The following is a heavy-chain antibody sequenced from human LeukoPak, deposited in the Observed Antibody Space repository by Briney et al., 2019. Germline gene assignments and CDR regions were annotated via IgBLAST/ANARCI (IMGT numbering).Heavy chain of an antibody. CDR1: GFTFSDYY. CDR2: ICSSGSTI. D-gene: IGHD6-13*01. Sequence: GGSLRLSCAASGFTFSDYYMSWIRQAPGKGLEWVSYICSSGSTIYYADSVKGRFTISRDNAKNSLYLQMNSLRAEDTAVYYCARSQQLVSSFSWAVSHGMDVWGQGTTVTVSS. J-gene: IGHJ6*02. V-gene: IGHV3-11*01. CDR3: ARSQQLVSSFSWAVSHGMDV.